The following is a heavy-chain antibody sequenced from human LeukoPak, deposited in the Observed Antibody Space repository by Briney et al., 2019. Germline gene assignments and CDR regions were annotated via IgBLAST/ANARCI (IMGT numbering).Heavy chain of an antibody. Sequence: PSETLSLTCTVSGGSIRSYYWSWIRQPPGKGLEWIGYIYYSGSTNYNPSLKSRVTISVETSKNQFSLKLSSVTAADTAVYYCARLYCRSTSCFDIWGQGTMVTVSS. J-gene: IGHJ3*02. D-gene: IGHD2-2*01. CDR2: IYYSGST. CDR3: ARLYCRSTSCFDI. CDR1: GGSIRSYY. V-gene: IGHV4-59*01.